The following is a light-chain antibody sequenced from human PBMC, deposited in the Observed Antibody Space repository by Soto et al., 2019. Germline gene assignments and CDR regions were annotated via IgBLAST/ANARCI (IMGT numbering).Light chain of an antibody. J-gene: IGLJ2*01. CDR1: SSDIGGHNF. V-gene: IGLV2-14*01. CDR2: EVS. Sequence: QSALTQPAAVSGSPGQSITISRTGTSSDIGGHNFVSWYQHHPGKAPKLLIYEVSYRASGVSNRFTGSKSANTASLTISGLQAEDEADYSCSSYTTSSYVVFGGGTKVTVL. CDR3: SSYTTSSYVV.